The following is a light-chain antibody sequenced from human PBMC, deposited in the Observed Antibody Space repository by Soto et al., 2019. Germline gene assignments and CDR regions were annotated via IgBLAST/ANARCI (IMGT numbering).Light chain of an antibody. CDR2: EVT. CDR1: SSDVGAYDF. Sequence: QSALTQPPSASGSPGQSVTISCTGTSSDVGAYDFVSWYQHHPGKAPKLMIYEVTKRPSGVPDRFSGSKSGNTASLTVSGLQAEDEADYSCTSHAGNYNFPYVFGTGTKLTVL. J-gene: IGLJ1*01. V-gene: IGLV2-8*01. CDR3: TSHAGNYNFPYV.